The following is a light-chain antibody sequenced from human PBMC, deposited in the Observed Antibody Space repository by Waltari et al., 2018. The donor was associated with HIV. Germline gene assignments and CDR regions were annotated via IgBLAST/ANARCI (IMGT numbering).Light chain of an antibody. V-gene: IGKV3-11*01. CDR1: QSVSSY. J-gene: IGKJ3*01. CDR2: DAS. CDR3: QQRSNWPPVFT. Sequence: EMLLTPSPATLSLSPGEIATPSCRASQSVSSYLALYQQKPGQPPRLLIYDASNRATDIPARFSGSGSGTDFTLTISSLEPEDFAVYYCQQRSNWPPVFTFGPGTKVDIK.